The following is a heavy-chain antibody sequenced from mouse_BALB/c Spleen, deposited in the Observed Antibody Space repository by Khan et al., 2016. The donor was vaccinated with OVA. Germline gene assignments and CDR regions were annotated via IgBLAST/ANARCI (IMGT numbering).Heavy chain of an antibody. D-gene: IGHD2-1*01. CDR1: GFSLTDYG. CDR2: IWGGEIA. V-gene: IGHV2-6-5*01. Sequence: QVQLKESGPGLVAPSQSLSITCTVSGFSLTDYGVSWMRQPPGKGLEWLGLIWGGEIAYSNSHLKSRLSISKDNSKRQVFLKMNSLQTDATAMSYCAKLYSAHYYAMHYWGLGTSVTVSS. J-gene: IGHJ4*01. CDR3: AKLYSAHYYAMHY.